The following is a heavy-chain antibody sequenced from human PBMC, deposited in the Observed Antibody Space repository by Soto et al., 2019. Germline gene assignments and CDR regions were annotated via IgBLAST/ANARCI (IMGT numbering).Heavy chain of an antibody. CDR1: GGSISSSSYY. Sequence: SETLSLTCTVSGGSISSSSYYWGWIRQPPGKGLEWIGSIYYSGSTYYNPSLKSRVTISVDTSKNQFSLKLNSVTAADTAVYYCARVASDYGDYYFDYWGQGTLVTVSS. CDR3: ARVASDYGDYYFDY. CDR2: IYYSGST. D-gene: IGHD4-17*01. J-gene: IGHJ4*02. V-gene: IGHV4-39*01.